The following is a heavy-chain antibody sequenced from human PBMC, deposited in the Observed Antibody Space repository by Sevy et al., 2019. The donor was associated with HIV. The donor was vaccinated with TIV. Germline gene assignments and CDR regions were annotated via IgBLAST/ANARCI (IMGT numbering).Heavy chain of an antibody. Sequence: SETLSLTCTVSGGSISSYYWSWIRQPPGKGLEWIGYIYYSGSTNYNPSLKSRVTISVDTSKNQFSLKLSSVTAADTAVYYCARDSSGWYWVDYWGQGTLVTVSS. CDR2: IYYSGST. V-gene: IGHV4-59*01. D-gene: IGHD6-19*01. J-gene: IGHJ4*02. CDR3: ARDSSGWYWVDY. CDR1: GGSISSYY.